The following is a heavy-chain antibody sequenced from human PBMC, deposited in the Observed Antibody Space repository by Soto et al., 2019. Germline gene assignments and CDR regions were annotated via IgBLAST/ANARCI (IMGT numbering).Heavy chain of an antibody. J-gene: IGHJ6*02. V-gene: IGHV3-13*05. CDR1: GFTFSSYD. Sequence: VGSLRLSCAASGFTFSSYDVHWVRQATGKGLEWVSAIGTAGDPYYPGSVKGRFTISRENAKNSLYLQMNSLRAGDTAVYYCARSLYIHYYGMDVWGQGTTVTVSS. D-gene: IGHD4-4*01. CDR3: ARSLYIHYYGMDV. CDR2: IGTAGDP.